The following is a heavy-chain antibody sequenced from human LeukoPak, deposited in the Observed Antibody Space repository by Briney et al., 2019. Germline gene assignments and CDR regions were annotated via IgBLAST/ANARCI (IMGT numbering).Heavy chain of an antibody. CDR3: ASYTYYYGSGSYYNED. CDR1: GYSFSNYW. D-gene: IGHD3-10*01. Sequence: GESLKISCKGSGYSFSNYWIGWVRQMPGKGLEWMGIIYPGDSDTRYSPSFQGQVTISADKSISTAYLQWSSLKASDTATYYCASYTYYYGSGSYYNEDWGQGTLVTVSS. J-gene: IGHJ4*02. V-gene: IGHV5-51*01. CDR2: IYPGDSDT.